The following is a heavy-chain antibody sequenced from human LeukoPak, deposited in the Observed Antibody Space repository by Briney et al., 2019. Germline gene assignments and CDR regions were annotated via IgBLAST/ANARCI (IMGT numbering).Heavy chain of an antibody. J-gene: IGHJ4*02. V-gene: IGHV4-59*01. Sequence: SETLSLTCTVSGGSISSYYWSWIRQPPGKGLEWIGYIYYSGSITSNPSLKSRVTISVDTSKNQFSLKLSSVTAADTAVYCCARTSRGYSSGWYYFDYWGQGTLVTVSS. CDR1: GGSISSYY. CDR3: ARTSRGYSSGWYYFDY. D-gene: IGHD6-19*01. CDR2: IYYSGSI.